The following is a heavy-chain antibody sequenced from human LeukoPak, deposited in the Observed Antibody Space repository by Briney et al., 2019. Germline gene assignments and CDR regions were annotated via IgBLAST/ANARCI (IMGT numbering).Heavy chain of an antibody. CDR3: ARGSWTYYYGMDV. Sequence: SETLSLTCTVSGGSISSYYWSWIRQPPGKGLEWIGYIYYSGSTNYNPSLKSRVTISVDTSKIQFSLKLSSVTAADTAVYYCARGSWTYYYGMDVWGQGTTVTVSS. CDR1: GGSISSYY. D-gene: IGHD2-15*01. V-gene: IGHV4-59*01. J-gene: IGHJ6*02. CDR2: IYYSGST.